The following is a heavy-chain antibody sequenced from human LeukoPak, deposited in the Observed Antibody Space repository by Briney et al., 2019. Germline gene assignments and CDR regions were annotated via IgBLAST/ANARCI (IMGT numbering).Heavy chain of an antibody. D-gene: IGHD5-24*01. CDR1: GFTFSAYS. CDR3: ARDYKYAFDN. Sequence: GRSLRLSCAASGFTFSAYSMNWVRQPPGKVLEWISYIGISSGNTKYADSVKGRFTISGDKAKNSLYLQMNSLRVEDTAVYYCARDYKYAFDNWGQGTLVTVSS. V-gene: IGHV3-48*01. J-gene: IGHJ4*02. CDR2: IGISSGNT.